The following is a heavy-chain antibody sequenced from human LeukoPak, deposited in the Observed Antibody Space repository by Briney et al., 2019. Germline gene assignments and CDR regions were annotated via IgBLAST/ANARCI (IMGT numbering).Heavy chain of an antibody. CDR2: ISWNSGSI. J-gene: IGHJ3*02. CDR3: AKDSGSYPRDAFDI. V-gene: IGHV3-9*01. D-gene: IGHD1-26*01. Sequence: PGGSLRLSCAASGFTFSNYGMHWVRQAPGKGLEWVSGISWNSGSIGYADSVKGRFTISRDNAKNSLYLQMNSLRAEDTALYYCAKDSGSYPRDAFDIWGQGTMVTVSS. CDR1: GFTFSNYG.